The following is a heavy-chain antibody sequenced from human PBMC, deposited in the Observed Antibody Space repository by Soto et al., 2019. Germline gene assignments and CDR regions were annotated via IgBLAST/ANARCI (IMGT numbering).Heavy chain of an antibody. D-gene: IGHD3-10*01. J-gene: IGHJ4*02. V-gene: IGHV3-23*01. CDR3: AKDLLWMVRGVGSDFDY. CDR2: ISGSGGST. CDR1: GFTFSSYA. Sequence: VQLLESGGGLVQPGGSLRLSCAASGFTFSSYAMSWVRQAPGKGLEWVSAISGSGGSTYYADSVKGRFTISRDNSKNTLYLQMNSLRAEDTAVYYCAKDLLWMVRGVGSDFDYWGQGTLVTVSS.